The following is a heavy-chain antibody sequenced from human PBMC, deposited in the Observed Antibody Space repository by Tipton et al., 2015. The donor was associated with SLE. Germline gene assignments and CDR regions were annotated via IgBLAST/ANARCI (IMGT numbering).Heavy chain of an antibody. Sequence: SGASFSRYYWSWIRQSPGKGLEWIGYIHHSGGTKYNPSLKSRVTISMDTSKNQFSLNLTSLTAADTAVYYCARHYYDGRNFPPGTFWGQGTTVTVSS. CDR1: GASFSRYY. D-gene: IGHD3-22*01. CDR3: ARHYYDGRNFPPGTF. CDR2: IHHSGGT. J-gene: IGHJ6*02. V-gene: IGHV4-59*13.